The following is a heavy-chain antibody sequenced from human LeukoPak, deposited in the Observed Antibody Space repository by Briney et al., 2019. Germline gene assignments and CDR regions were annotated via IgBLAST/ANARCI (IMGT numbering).Heavy chain of an antibody. Sequence: GGSLRLSCAASGFTFSNYWMSWVRQAPGKGLEWVANIKKDGSEIYSVDSVKGRFTISRDNAKNSLYLQMNSLRAEDTAVYYCARGGILIAIDAFDIWGQGTMVTVSS. V-gene: IGHV3-7*01. CDR3: ARGGILIAIDAFDI. CDR2: IKKDGSEI. J-gene: IGHJ3*02. CDR1: GFTFSNYW. D-gene: IGHD6-13*01.